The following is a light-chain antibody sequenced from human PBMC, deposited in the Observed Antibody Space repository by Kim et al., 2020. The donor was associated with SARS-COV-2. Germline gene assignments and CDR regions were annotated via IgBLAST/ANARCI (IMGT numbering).Light chain of an antibody. Sequence: EIVLTQSPVTVSLSPGDRASLSCRASHSVSSSYLAWYQQKPGQAPRLLIYGASSRATGIPDRFSGSGSRTDFTLTISRLEPEDFAVYYCQQRYTWWTFGQGTKVDIK. CDR2: GAS. CDR1: HSVSSSY. V-gene: IGKV3D-20*02. CDR3: QQRYTWWT. J-gene: IGKJ1*01.